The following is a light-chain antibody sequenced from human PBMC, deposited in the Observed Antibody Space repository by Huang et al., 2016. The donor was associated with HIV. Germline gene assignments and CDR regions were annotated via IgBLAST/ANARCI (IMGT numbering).Light chain of an antibody. CDR2: DAS. V-gene: IGKV3D-20*01. CDR1: QRVSSRY. J-gene: IGKJ2*01. Sequence: EIVLTQSPASLSLSPGERAMLSCGASQRVSSRYLAWFKQKPGLPPRLLIYDASVSARGIPDRFSGGGSGTDCTLTVSRLGPEDFAVYYCQQYGSSSYTFGQGTKLEIK. CDR3: QQYGSSSYT.